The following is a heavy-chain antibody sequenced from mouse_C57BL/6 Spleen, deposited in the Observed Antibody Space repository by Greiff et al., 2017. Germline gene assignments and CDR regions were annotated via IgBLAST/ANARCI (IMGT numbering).Heavy chain of an antibody. CDR3: TRWLRGAMDY. V-gene: IGHV1-15*01. J-gene: IGHJ4*01. Sequence: QVQLKQSGAELVRPGASVTLSCKASGYTFTDYEMHWVKQTPVHGLEWIGALDPEPGGTAYNPQFKGKAILTADKSSSTAYMELRSLTCEDSAVYYCTRWLRGAMDYWGQGTSVTVSS. CDR2: LDPEPGGT. D-gene: IGHD2-2*01. CDR1: GYTFTDYE.